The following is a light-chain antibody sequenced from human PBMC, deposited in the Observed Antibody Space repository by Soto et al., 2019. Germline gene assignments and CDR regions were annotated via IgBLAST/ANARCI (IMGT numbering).Light chain of an antibody. CDR1: SSDVGAYNY. CDR2: EVS. CDR3: SSYTSSSTYL. V-gene: IGLV2-14*03. J-gene: IGLJ1*01. Sequence: QSVLTQPASVSGSPGQSITISCTGTSSDVGAYNYVSWYQQHPDKAPKLMIYEVSHRPSGVSDRFSGSKSGNAASLTISGLHTEDEADYYCSSYTSSSTYLFGTGTKLTVL.